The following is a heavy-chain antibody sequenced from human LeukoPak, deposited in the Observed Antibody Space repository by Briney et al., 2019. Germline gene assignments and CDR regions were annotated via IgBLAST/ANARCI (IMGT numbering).Heavy chain of an antibody. J-gene: IGHJ4*02. V-gene: IGHV4-39*07. D-gene: IGHD6-25*01. CDR2: IYYSGST. Sequence: SETLSLTCTVSGGSISSSSYYWGWIRQPPGKGLEWIGSIYYSGSTYYNPSLKSRVTISLDTSNNQFSLRLSSVTAADTAVYYCAKDESPRIAADNYWGQGTLVTVSS. CDR3: AKDESPRIAADNY. CDR1: GGSISSSSYY.